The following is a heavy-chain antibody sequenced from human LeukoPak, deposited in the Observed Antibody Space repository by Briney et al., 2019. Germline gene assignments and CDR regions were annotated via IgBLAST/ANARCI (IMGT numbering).Heavy chain of an antibody. CDR2: ISSSSSTI. D-gene: IGHD6-6*01. Sequence: PGGSLRLSCAASGVALSTYTMNWVRQAPGKGLQWFSYISSSSSTIYYADSVKGRFTISRDNAKNSLYLQMNSLRDEDTAVYYCAREYSTSSGRAFDIWGQGTMVTVSS. CDR1: GVALSTYT. J-gene: IGHJ3*02. CDR3: AREYSTSSGRAFDI. V-gene: IGHV3-48*02.